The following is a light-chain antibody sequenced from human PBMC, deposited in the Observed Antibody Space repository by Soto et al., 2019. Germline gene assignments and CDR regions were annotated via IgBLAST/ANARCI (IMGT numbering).Light chain of an antibody. CDR2: DVS. CDR3: SSYTTGGSYV. J-gene: IGLJ1*01. CDR1: SSDVGGYNS. V-gene: IGLV2-14*01. Sequence: QSALTQPASVSGSPGLSIAISCTGTSSDVGGYNSVSWYQQHPGKAPTLMIYDVSNRPSGGSNRFSGSKSGNTASLTISGLQAEDEGDYYCSSYTTGGSYVFGTGTKLTVL.